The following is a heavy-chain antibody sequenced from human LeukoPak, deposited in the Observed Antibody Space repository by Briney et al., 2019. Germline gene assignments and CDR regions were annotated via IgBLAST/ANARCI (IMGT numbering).Heavy chain of an antibody. V-gene: IGHV3-64*01. D-gene: IGHD1-1*01. CDR2: ISSNGGST. CDR3: ASGATGTTSFDY. Sequence: GGSLRLSCAASGFTFSSYAMHWVRQAPGKGLEYVSAISSNGGSTYYANSVKGRFTISRDNSKNTLYLQMGSLRAEDVAVYYCASGATGTTSFDYWGQGTLVTVSS. CDR1: GFTFSSYA. J-gene: IGHJ4*02.